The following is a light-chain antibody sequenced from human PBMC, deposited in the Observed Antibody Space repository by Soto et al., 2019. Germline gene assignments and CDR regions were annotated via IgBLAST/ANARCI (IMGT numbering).Light chain of an antibody. CDR2: GAS. J-gene: IGKJ4*01. CDR3: QQYNGWPLT. V-gene: IGKV3-15*01. Sequence: EIVMTQSPATLSVSPGERATLSCRASQSVSSNLAWYQQMPGQPPRLLIYGASPRATAIPARFSGSGSGTEFTLTISGLQSEDFAVYYWQQYNGWPLTFGGGAKVEMK. CDR1: QSVSSN.